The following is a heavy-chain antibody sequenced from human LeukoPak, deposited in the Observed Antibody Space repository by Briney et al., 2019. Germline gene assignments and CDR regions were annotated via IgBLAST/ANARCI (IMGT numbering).Heavy chain of an antibody. V-gene: IGHV3-48*03. D-gene: IGHD2-2*01. J-gene: IGHJ4*02. CDR3: ATYRLSYADY. CDR1: GFTFSSYD. CDR2: ISSSGTTT. Sequence: PGGSLRLSCAASGFTFSSYDMNWVRQAPGKGLEWVSYISSSGTTTHYADSVKGRFTVSRDNAKSSLYLQMNSLRAEDTAVCYCATYRLSYADYWGQGTLVTVSS.